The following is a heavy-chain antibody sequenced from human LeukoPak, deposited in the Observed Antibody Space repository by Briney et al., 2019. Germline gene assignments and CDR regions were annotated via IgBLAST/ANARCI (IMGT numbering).Heavy chain of an antibody. Sequence: PGGSLRLSCGASGLTFSTYSMNWVRQAPGKGPEWVSYISSDSGTIYQADSVKGRFTISRDNAKNSLYLQMNSLRAEDTAVYYCARAAQPGFDPWGQGTLVIVSS. D-gene: IGHD1-14*01. J-gene: IGHJ5*02. V-gene: IGHV3-48*01. CDR3: ARAAQPGFDP. CDR1: GLTFSTYS. CDR2: ISSDSGTI.